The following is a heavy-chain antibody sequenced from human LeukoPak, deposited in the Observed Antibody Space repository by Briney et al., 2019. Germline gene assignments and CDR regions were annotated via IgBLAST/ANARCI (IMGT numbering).Heavy chain of an antibody. Sequence: SETLSLTCTVSGGSISSSVYYWGWIRQPPGKGLEWNGTKYYSGSTYYNPSLKSRVTISVDTSKNQFSLKLSSVTAADTAVYYCARVLETFEYYYYYYYMDVWGKGTTVTISS. J-gene: IGHJ6*03. CDR1: GGSISSSVYY. V-gene: IGHV4-39*01. CDR3: ARVLETFEYYYYYYYMDV. D-gene: IGHD3-3*02. CDR2: KYYSGST.